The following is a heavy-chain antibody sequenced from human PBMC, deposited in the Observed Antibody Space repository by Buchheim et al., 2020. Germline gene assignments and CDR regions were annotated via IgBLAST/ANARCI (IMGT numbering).Heavy chain of an antibody. Sequence: QVQLQESGPGLVKPSETLSLTCTVSGGSVSSGSYYWSWIRQPPGKGLEWIGYIYYSGSTNYNPSLTSRVTISVDTSKNQFSLKLSSVTAADTAVYYCAREPAYSSSWHEIEYWGQGTL. CDR3: AREPAYSSSWHEIEY. D-gene: IGHD6-13*01. CDR2: IYYSGST. V-gene: IGHV4-61*01. CDR1: GGSVSSGSYY. J-gene: IGHJ4*02.